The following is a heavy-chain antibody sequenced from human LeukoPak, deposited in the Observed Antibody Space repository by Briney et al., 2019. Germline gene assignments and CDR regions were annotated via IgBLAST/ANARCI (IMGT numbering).Heavy chain of an antibody. CDR1: GGSISSSSYY. CDR2: IYYSGST. CDR3: ARQSSTGYSSSWYPLQGAFDI. V-gene: IGHV4-39*01. D-gene: IGHD6-13*01. Sequence: SETLSLTCTVSGGSISSSSYYWVWIRQPPGKGLEWIGSIYYSGSTYYNPSLKSRVTISVDTSKNQFSLKLSSVTAADTAVYYCARQSSTGYSSSWYPLQGAFDIWGQGTMVTVSS. J-gene: IGHJ3*02.